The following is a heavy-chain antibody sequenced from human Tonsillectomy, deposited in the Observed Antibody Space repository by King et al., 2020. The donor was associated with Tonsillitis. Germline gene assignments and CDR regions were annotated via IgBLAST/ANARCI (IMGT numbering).Heavy chain of an antibody. CDR3: ARNHNMDV. D-gene: IGHD1-14*01. V-gene: IGHV5-51*03. Sequence: QLVQSGAEVKKPGESLKISCKGSGYIFANYWIAWVRQIPGKGLEWMGIIYPDDSDTRYSPSFQGQVTSSADKSISTAYLQWSSLKASDSAMYYCARNHNMDVWGKGTTVTVSS. CDR1: GYIFANYW. J-gene: IGHJ6*03. CDR2: IYPDDSDT.